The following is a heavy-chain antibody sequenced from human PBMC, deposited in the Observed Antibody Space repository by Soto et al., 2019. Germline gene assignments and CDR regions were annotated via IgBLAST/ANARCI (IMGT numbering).Heavy chain of an antibody. CDR3: ARDRPVPYYDDSSGYYNDAFDI. V-gene: IGHV4-4*02. CDR1: GGSISSSNW. J-gene: IGHJ3*02. D-gene: IGHD3-22*01. Sequence: SETLSLTCAVSGGSISSSNWWSWVRQPPGKGLEWIGEIYHSGSTNYNPSLKSRVTISVDKSKNQFSLKLSSVTAADTAVYYCARDRPVPYYDDSSGYYNDAFDIWGQGTMVTVSS. CDR2: IYHSGST.